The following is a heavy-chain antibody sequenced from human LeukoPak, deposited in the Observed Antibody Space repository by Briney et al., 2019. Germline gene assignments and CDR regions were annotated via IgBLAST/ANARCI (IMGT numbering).Heavy chain of an antibody. J-gene: IGHJ6*02. CDR1: GFTFSGYG. D-gene: IGHD6-6*01. CDR2: IWYDGSNK. CDR3: ARVGPPRQQEYYYGMDV. V-gene: IGHV3-33*01. Sequence: GGSLRLSCAASGFTFSGYGMHWVRQAPGKGLEWVAVIWYDGSNKYYADSVKGRFTISRDNSKNTLYLQMNSLRAEDTAVYYCARVGPPRQQEYYYGMDVWGQGTTVTVSS.